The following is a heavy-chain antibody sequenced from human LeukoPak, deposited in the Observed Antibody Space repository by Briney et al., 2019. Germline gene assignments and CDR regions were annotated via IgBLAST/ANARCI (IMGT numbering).Heavy chain of an antibody. Sequence: SETLSLTCTVSGGSISSGDYYWSWLRQPPGKGLEWIGYIYYSGSTYYHPSLKSRVTISVYTSKNQFSLKLSSVTAADTAVYYCARDKRIAAAGTWFDPWGQGTLVTVSS. CDR3: ARDKRIAAAGTWFDP. CDR2: IYYSGST. CDR1: GGSISSGDYY. V-gene: IGHV4-30-4*01. D-gene: IGHD6-13*01. J-gene: IGHJ5*02.